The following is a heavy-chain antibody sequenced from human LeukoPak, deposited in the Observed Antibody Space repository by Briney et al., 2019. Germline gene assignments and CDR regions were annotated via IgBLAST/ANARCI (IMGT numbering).Heavy chain of an antibody. Sequence: SETLSLTCTVSGGSISSYYWSWIRQPPGKGLEWIGYIYYSGSTNYNPSLKSQVTISVDTSKNQFSLKLSSVTAADTAVYYCARRCLAAAGQNWFDPWGQGTLVTVSS. V-gene: IGHV4-59*08. J-gene: IGHJ5*02. CDR3: ARRCLAAAGQNWFDP. CDR1: GGSISSYY. D-gene: IGHD6-13*01. CDR2: IYYSGST.